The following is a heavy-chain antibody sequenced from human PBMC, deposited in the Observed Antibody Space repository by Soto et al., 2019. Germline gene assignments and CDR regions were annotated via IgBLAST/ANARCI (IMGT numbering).Heavy chain of an antibody. CDR1: GGSISSSNW. CDR3: ASSQFSPPKRGYSYGYRDY. Sequence: PSETLSLTCAVSGGSISSSNWWSGVRQPPGEGLEWIGEIYHSGSTNYNPSLKSRVTISVDKSKNQFSLKLSSVTAADTAVYYCASSQFSPPKRGYSYGYRDYWGQGTLVTVSS. V-gene: IGHV4-4*02. CDR2: IYHSGST. D-gene: IGHD5-18*01. J-gene: IGHJ4*02.